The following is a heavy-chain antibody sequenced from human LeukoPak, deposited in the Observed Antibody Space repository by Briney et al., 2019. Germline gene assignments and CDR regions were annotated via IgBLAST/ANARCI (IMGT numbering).Heavy chain of an antibody. CDR1: GGSISSSSYY. CDR3: ARARARLWGFDY. J-gene: IGHJ4*02. CDR2: IYYSGST. Sequence: SETLSLTCTVSGGSISSSSYYWGWIRQPPGKGLEWIGSIYYSGSTYYNPSLKSRVTISVDTSKNQFSLRLSSVTAADTSVYYCARARARLWGFDYWGQGTLVTVSS. V-gene: IGHV4-39*07. D-gene: IGHD5-18*01.